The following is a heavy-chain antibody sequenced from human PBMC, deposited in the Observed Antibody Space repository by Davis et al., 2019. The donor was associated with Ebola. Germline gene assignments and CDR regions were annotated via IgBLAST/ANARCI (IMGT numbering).Heavy chain of an antibody. Sequence: GESLKISCAASGFTVSSNHMSWVRQAPGKGLEWVSVIYSGGSTYYADSVKGRFTISRDNSKNTLYLQMNSLRAEDTAVYYCARDRGVYCSSTSCYPYGMDVWGQGTTVTVSS. CDR3: ARDRGVYCSSTSCYPYGMDV. CDR1: GFTVSSNH. J-gene: IGHJ6*02. CDR2: IYSGGST. V-gene: IGHV3-66*01. D-gene: IGHD2-2*01.